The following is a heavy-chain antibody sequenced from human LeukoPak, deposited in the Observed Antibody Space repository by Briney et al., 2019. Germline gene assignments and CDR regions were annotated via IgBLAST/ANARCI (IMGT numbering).Heavy chain of an antibody. CDR2: IYYTGT. CDR1: GGSVTDYY. Sequence: SETLYLTCTVSGGSVTDYYWSWIRQSPGKGLEWIGYIYYTGTSYNPSLKSRVTISADTSKNQFSLKLISVTAADTAVYYCARDSWGRFDYWGQGTLVAVSS. CDR3: ARDSWGRFDY. J-gene: IGHJ4*02. V-gene: IGHV4-59*02. D-gene: IGHD7-27*01.